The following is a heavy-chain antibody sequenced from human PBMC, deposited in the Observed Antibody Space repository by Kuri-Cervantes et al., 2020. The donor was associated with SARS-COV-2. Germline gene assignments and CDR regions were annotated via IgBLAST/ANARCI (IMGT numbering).Heavy chain of an antibody. CDR2: IYYTGKS. CDR3: ASGNDFSLDY. CDR1: YASMTSFY. V-gene: IGHV4-59*01. J-gene: IGHJ4*02. D-gene: IGHD4-11*01. Sequence: SETLSLTCTVSYASMTSFYWSWIRQSPGRGLEWIGYIYYTGKSNYNPSLESRVSMSLAASESRFSLTLTSVTAADTAMYYCASGNDFSLDYWGQGILVTVSS.